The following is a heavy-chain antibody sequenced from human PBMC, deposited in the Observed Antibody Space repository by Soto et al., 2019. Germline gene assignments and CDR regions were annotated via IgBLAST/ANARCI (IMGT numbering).Heavy chain of an antibody. V-gene: IGHV3-48*02. CDR1: GFTFSSYS. CDR3: ARGYSSSGLFPDP. D-gene: IGHD6-13*01. Sequence: EVQLVESGGGLVQPWGSLRLSCAASGFTFSSYSMNWVRQAPGKGLEWVSYISSSSSTIYYADSVKGRFTISRDNAKNSLYLQMNSLRDEDTAVYYCARGYSSSGLFPDPWGQGTLVTVSS. CDR2: ISSSSSTI. J-gene: IGHJ5*02.